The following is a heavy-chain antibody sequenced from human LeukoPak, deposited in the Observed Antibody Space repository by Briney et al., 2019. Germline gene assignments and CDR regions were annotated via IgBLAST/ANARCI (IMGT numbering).Heavy chain of an antibody. D-gene: IGHD3-10*01. Sequence: SETLSLTCTISGDSMSGFHCSWIRQSPGKGLEWIGQMSLSGSNNYNPSLESRITMALDASNNQFSLRLSSVNTADTATYYCAIYREGQRGRGFWGRGTLVTASS. V-gene: IGHV4-59*01. CDR3: AIYREGQRGRGF. CDR2: MSLSGSN. J-gene: IGHJ4*02. CDR1: GDSMSGFH.